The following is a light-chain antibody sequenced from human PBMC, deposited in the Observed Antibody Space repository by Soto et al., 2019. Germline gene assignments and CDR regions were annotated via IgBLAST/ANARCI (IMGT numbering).Light chain of an antibody. CDR2: DVS. CDR3: SSFTSSDTLVV. V-gene: IGLV2-14*03. J-gene: IGLJ2*01. CDR1: SRDVGGYNF. Sequence: QSALTQPASVSWSPGQSITISCTGTSRDVGGYNFVSWYQHHPAKAPKLMIYDVSNRPSGVSNRFSGSKSGTTASLTISGLQAEDEAHYYCSSFTSSDTLVVFGGGTKVTVL.